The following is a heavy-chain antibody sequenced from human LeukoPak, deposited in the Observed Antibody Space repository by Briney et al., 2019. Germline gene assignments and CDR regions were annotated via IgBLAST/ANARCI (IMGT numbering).Heavy chain of an antibody. CDR2: INTNTGNP. Sequence: ASVKVSCKASGYTFTSYAMNWVRQAPGQGLEWMGWINTNTGNPTYAQGFTGRFVFSLDTSVSTAYLQISSLKAEDTAVYYCAREFYAYCGGDCYTHLEADVWGQGTTVTVSS. V-gene: IGHV7-4-1*02. CDR3: AREFYAYCGGDCYTHLEADV. J-gene: IGHJ6*02. D-gene: IGHD2-21*02. CDR1: GYTFTSYA.